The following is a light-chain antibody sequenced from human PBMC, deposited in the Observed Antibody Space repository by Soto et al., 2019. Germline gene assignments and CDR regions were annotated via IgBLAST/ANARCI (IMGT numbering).Light chain of an antibody. CDR3: SSYTSSSTRV. CDR2: DVS. V-gene: IGLV2-14*01. Sequence: QSALTQPASVSGSPGQSITISCTGTSSDVGGYNYVSWYQQHPGKAPKLMIYDVSNRPSGVSNRFSGSKSGNTASLGISGHQAEDEADYYCSSYTSSSTRVFGTGTKVTVL. J-gene: IGLJ1*01. CDR1: SSDVGGYNY.